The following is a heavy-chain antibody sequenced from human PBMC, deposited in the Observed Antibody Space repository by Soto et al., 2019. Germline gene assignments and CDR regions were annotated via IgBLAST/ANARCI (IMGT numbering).Heavy chain of an antibody. V-gene: IGHV3-33*01. CDR2: IWYDGSNK. Sequence: GGSLRLSCAASGFTFSSYGMHWVRQAPGKGLEWVAVIWYDGSNKYYADSVKGRFTISRDNSKNTLYLQMNSLRAEDTAVYYCARDSLRYFDHDAFDIWGQGTMVTVSS. CDR3: ARDSLRYFDHDAFDI. J-gene: IGHJ3*02. CDR1: GFTFSSYG. D-gene: IGHD3-9*01.